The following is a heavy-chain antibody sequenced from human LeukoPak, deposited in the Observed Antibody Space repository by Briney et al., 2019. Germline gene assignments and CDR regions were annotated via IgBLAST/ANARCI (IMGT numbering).Heavy chain of an antibody. V-gene: IGHV4-61*02. CDR3: ARDKYYYDSSGSIRFDY. J-gene: IGHJ4*02. CDR2: IYTSGST. CDR1: GDSISSGSYY. Sequence: SETLSLTCTVSGDSISSGSYYWSWIRQPAGKGLEWIGRIYTSGSTNYHPSLKSRVTMSVDTSKNQFSLKLSSVTAADTAVYYCARDKYYYDSSGSIRFDYWGQGTLVTVSS. D-gene: IGHD3-22*01.